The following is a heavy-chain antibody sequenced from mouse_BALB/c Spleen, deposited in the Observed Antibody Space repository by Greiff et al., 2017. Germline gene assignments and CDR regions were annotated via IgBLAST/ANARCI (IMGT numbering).Heavy chain of an antibody. V-gene: IGHV14-3*02. CDR2: IDPANGNT. J-gene: IGHJ4*01. CDR1: GFNIKDTY. D-gene: IGHD1-1*01. Sequence: VQLQQSGAELVKPGASVKLSCTASGFNIKDTYMHWVKQRPEQGLEWIGRIDPANGNTKYDPKFQGKATITADTSSNTAYLQLSSLTSEDTAVYYCASYYGSSYNYYAMDYWGQGTSVTVSS. CDR3: ASYYGSSYNYYAMDY.